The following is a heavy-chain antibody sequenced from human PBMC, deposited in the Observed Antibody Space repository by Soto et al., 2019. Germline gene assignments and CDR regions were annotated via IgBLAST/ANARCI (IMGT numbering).Heavy chain of an antibody. Sequence: LXLSCADSGVTFSNYTMHWVRQAPGKGLEWVTLISYDEIDKYYADAVKGRFTISRDNSKNTLFLQMDSLRAEDTAVYYCAGRSGSSDYWGQGTLVTVSS. J-gene: IGHJ4*02. CDR1: GVTFSNYT. CDR3: AGRSGSSDY. D-gene: IGHD3-10*01. CDR2: ISYDEIDK. V-gene: IGHV3-30*04.